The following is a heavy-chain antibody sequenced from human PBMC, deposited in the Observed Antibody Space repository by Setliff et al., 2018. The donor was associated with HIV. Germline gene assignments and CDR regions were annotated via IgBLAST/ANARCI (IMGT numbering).Heavy chain of an antibody. V-gene: IGHV3-48*04. CDR2: ISSSSSSI. Sequence: GSLRLSCSASEFTFSSYWMSWVRQAPGKGLEWVSYISSSSSSIYYGDSVKGRFTISRDNAKNSLYLQMNSLRAEDTALYYCARVGSSGGYGMDVWGQGTTVTVSS. CDR3: ARVGSSGGYGMDV. CDR1: EFTFSSYW. D-gene: IGHD3-22*01. J-gene: IGHJ6*02.